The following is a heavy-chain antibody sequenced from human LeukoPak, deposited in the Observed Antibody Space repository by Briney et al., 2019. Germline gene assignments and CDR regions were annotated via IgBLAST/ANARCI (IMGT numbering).Heavy chain of an antibody. V-gene: IGHV3-48*04. Sequence: GGSLRLSCAASGFTFTDYTMNWVRQAPGKGLEWVSYISGSGRVIYNADSVKGRFAISRDNAKNSLYLQMNSLSAEDTAVYYCARELVLDYWGQGTLVTVSS. J-gene: IGHJ4*02. D-gene: IGHD6-13*01. CDR2: ISGSGRVI. CDR1: GFTFTDYT. CDR3: ARELVLDY.